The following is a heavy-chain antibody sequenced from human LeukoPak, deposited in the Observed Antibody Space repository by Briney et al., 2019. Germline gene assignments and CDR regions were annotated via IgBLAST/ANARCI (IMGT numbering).Heavy chain of an antibody. J-gene: IGHJ4*02. V-gene: IGHV4-59*01. Sequence: SETLSLTCTVSGGTISSYYWSWIRQPPGKGLEWIGYINYSGSTNYNPSLKSRVTISVDTSKNQFSLKLSSVTAADTAVYYCARAARVVGAFDYWGQGTLVTVSS. CDR1: GGTISSYY. CDR3: ARAARVVGAFDY. CDR2: INYSGST. D-gene: IGHD1-26*01.